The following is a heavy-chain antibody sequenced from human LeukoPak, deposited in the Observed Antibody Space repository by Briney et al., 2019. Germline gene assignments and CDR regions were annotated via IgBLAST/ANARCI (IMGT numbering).Heavy chain of an antibody. Sequence: PGGSLRLSCAASGFTFSSYAMSWVRQAPGKGLEWVSAISGSGGSTYYADSVKGRFTISRDNSKNTLYLQMNSLRGDDTAVYYCAKGRGSSVVGTSSMDVWGRGTTVTVSS. CDR1: GFTFSSYA. V-gene: IGHV3-23*01. CDR3: AKGRGSSVVGTSSMDV. D-gene: IGHD2-15*01. CDR2: ISGSGGST. J-gene: IGHJ6*03.